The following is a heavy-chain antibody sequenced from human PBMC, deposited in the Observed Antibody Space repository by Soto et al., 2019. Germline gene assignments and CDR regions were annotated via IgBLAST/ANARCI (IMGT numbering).Heavy chain of an antibody. V-gene: IGHV1-69*13. CDR1: GGTFSSYA. Sequence: SVKVSCKASGGTFSSYAISWVRQAPGQGLEWMGGIIPIFGTANYAQKFQGRVTITADESTSTAYMELSSLRSEDTAVYYCARDGYSYGPGNFDYWGQGTLVTVYS. CDR3: ARDGYSYGPGNFDY. D-gene: IGHD5-18*01. CDR2: IIPIFGTA. J-gene: IGHJ4*02.